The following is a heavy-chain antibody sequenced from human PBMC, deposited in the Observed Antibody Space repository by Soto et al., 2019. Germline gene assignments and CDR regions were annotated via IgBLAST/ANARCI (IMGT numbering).Heavy chain of an antibody. J-gene: IGHJ4*02. V-gene: IGHV3-30*18. CDR3: AKDDY. Sequence: VQLLESGGGLVQPGGSLRLSCAASGFTFSSYGMHWVRQAPGKGLEWVAVISYDGSNKYYADSVKGRFTISRDNSKNTLYLQMNSLRAEDTAVYYCAKDDYWGQGTLVTVSS. CDR2: ISYDGSNK. CDR1: GFTFSSYG.